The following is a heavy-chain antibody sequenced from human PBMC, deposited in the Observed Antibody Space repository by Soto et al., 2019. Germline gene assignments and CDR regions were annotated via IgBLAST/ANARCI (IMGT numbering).Heavy chain of an antibody. Sequence: GGSLRLSCAASGFTFSSYDMHWVRQATGKGLEWVSAIGTAGDTYYPGSVKGRFTISRENAKNSLYLQMNSLRAEDTAVYYCARDGTYYDFWSGYYSYGMDVWGQGTTVTVSS. CDR1: GFTFSSYD. CDR3: ARDGTYYDFWSGYYSYGMDV. CDR2: IGTAGDT. V-gene: IGHV3-13*01. D-gene: IGHD3-3*01. J-gene: IGHJ6*02.